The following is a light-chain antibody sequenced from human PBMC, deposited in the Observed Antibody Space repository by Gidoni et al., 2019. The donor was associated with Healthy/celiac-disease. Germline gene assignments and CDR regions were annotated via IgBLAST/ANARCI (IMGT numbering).Light chain of an antibody. V-gene: IGKV1-39*01. Sequence: IQMTQSPSSLSASVGDRVTITCRASQSISSYLNWYQQKPGKAPKLLIYAASSLQSGVPSRFSGSGSGTDFTLTISSLQPEDFATYYCQQSYSTHATFGGGTKVEIK. J-gene: IGKJ4*01. CDR1: QSISSY. CDR2: AAS. CDR3: QQSYSTHAT.